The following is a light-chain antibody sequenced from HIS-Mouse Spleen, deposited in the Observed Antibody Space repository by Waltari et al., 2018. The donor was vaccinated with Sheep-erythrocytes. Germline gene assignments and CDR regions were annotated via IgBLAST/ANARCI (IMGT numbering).Light chain of an antibody. CDR3: AAWDDSLSGNWV. V-gene: IGLV1-47*01. J-gene: IGLJ3*02. CDR2: RHN. CDR1: SSNIGSNY. Sequence: QSVLTQPPSASGTPGQRVTISCSGSSSNIGSNYVYWYQQLPGTAPKLLIYRHNQRASGVPDRFSGSKSGTSASLAISGLRSEDEADYYCAAWDDSLSGNWVFGGGTKLTVL.